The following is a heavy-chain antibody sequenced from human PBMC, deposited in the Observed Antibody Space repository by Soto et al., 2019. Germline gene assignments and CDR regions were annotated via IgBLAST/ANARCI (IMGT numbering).Heavy chain of an antibody. CDR1: GFTFSSYA. Sequence: EVQLLESGGGLVQPGGSLRLSCAASGFTFSSYAMSWVRQAPGKGLEWVSAISGSGGSTYYADSVKGRFTISRDNSKNPLYLQMNSLRAEDTAVYYCASQTPPMTTVTESWFDPWGKGTLVTVSS. CDR3: ASQTPPMTTVTESWFDP. V-gene: IGHV3-23*01. D-gene: IGHD4-17*01. CDR2: ISGSGGST. J-gene: IGHJ5*02.